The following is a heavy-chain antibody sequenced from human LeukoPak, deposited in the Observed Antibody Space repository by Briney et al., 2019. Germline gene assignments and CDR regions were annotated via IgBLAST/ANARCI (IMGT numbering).Heavy chain of an antibody. J-gene: IGHJ4*02. V-gene: IGHV4-34*01. CDR2: INHSGST. CDR1: GGSFSGYY. CDR3: ARGVLMVYAIPNYFDY. D-gene: IGHD2-8*01. Sequence: SETLSLTCAVYGGSFSGYYWSWIRQPPGKGLEWIGEINHSGSTNYNPSLKSRVTISVDTSKNQFSLKLSSVTAADTAVYYCARGVLMVYAIPNYFDYWGQGTLVTV.